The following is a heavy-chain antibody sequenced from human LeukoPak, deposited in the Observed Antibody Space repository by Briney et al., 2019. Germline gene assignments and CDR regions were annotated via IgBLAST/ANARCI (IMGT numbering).Heavy chain of an antibody. Sequence: PGGSLRLSCAASGFTFSTYSMNWVRQAPGKGLEWVSSISSSSSYIYYADSVKGRFTISRDNAKNSLYLQMSSLRAEDTAVYYCARDKFSTDGDYLKRGDYWGQGTLVTVSS. CDR1: GFTFSTYS. J-gene: IGHJ4*02. CDR2: ISSSSSYI. CDR3: ARDKFSTDGDYLKRGDY. V-gene: IGHV3-21*01. D-gene: IGHD4-17*01.